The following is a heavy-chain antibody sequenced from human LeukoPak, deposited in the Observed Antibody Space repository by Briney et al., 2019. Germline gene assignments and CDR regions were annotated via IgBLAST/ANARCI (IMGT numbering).Heavy chain of an antibody. D-gene: IGHD1-1*01. Sequence: SETLSPTCTVSGGSISGYYWSWIRQPAGKGLEWIGRVYSSGSTNYNPSLKSRVTMSVDTSKNQFSLKLSSVTAADTAVYYCARDRNWNDAHDYWGQGTLVTVSS. J-gene: IGHJ4*02. CDR3: ARDRNWNDAHDY. CDR2: VYSSGST. CDR1: GGSISGYY. V-gene: IGHV4-4*07.